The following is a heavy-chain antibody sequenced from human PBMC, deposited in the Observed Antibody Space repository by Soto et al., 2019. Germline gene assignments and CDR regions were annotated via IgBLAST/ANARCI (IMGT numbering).Heavy chain of an antibody. CDR1: GYTFTGYY. CDR2: INPNSGGT. Sequence: ASVKVSCKASGYTFTGYYMHWVRQAPGQGLEWMGWINPNSGGTNYAQKFQGWVTMTRDTSASTAYMELSSLRSEDTAVYYCARDPGGWPDYWGQGTLVTVSS. V-gene: IGHV1-2*04. CDR3: ARDPGGWPDY. D-gene: IGHD2-15*01. J-gene: IGHJ4*02.